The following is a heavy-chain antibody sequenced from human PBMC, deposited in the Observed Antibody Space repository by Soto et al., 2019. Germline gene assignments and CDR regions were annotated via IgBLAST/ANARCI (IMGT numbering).Heavy chain of an antibody. CDR1: GGSVSSGSYY. D-gene: IGHD2-2*01. J-gene: IGHJ6*02. CDR2: IYYSGST. CDR3: AREPERYCSSTSCHTTDYYYGMDV. V-gene: IGHV4-61*01. Sequence: SETLSLTCTVSGGSVSSGSYYWSWIRQPPGKGLEWIGYIYYSGSTNYNPSLKSRVTISVDTSKNQFSLKLSSVTAADTAVYYCAREPERYCSSTSCHTTDYYYGMDVWGQGTTVTVSS.